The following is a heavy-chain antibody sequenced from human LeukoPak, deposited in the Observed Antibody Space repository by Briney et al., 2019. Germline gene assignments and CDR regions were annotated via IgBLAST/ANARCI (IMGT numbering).Heavy chain of an antibody. CDR3: AKGLNPGYNSGWPNFDY. CDR1: GFTFSRYW. V-gene: IGHV3-7*03. D-gene: IGHD6-19*01. Sequence: GGSLRLSCAASGFTFSRYWMSWVRQAPGKGLECVANIKQDGSEKYYVDSVKGRFTISRDNAKNSLYLQMNSLRAEDTATYFCAKGLNPGYNSGWPNFDYWGQGTLVTVSS. J-gene: IGHJ4*02. CDR2: IKQDGSEK.